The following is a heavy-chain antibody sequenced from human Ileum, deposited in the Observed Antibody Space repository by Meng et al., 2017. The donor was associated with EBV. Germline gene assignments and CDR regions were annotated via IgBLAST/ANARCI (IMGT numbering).Heavy chain of an antibody. V-gene: IGHV4-34*01. D-gene: IGHD3-10*01. CDR2: INHSGST. J-gene: IGHJ4*02. Sequence: QVQVQPGGARLLKPSETLSLTFAVYGGSFSGYSWSWIRQPPGKGLEWIGEINHSGSTNYNPSLKSRVTISVDTSKNQFSLKLSSVTAADTAVYYCARGNKVSDRGFDYWGQGTLVTVSS. CDR1: GGSFSGYS. CDR3: ARGNKVSDRGFDY.